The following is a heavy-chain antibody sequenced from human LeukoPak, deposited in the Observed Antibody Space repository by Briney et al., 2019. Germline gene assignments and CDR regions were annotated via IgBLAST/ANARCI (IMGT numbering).Heavy chain of an antibody. V-gene: IGHV5-51*01. CDR1: GYSFTSYW. J-gene: IGHJ4*02. Sequence: GESLKISCKGSGYSFTSYWIGWVRQMPGKGLEWMGIIYPSDSDTRYSPSFQGQVTILADKSISTAYLQWSSLKASDTAMYYCARLWGSGSYYNVPFDYWGQGTLVTVSS. CDR3: ARLWGSGSYYNVPFDY. D-gene: IGHD3-10*01. CDR2: IYPSDSDT.